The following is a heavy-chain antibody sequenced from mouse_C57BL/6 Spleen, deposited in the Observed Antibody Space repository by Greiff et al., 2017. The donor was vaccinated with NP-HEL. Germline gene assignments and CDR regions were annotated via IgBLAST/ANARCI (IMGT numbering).Heavy chain of an antibody. D-gene: IGHD2-5*01. V-gene: IGHV1-82*01. CDR2: IYPGDGDT. J-gene: IGHJ1*03. CDR3: ARINSNYVGYFDV. Sequence: VQLQQSGPELVKPGASVKISCKASGYAFSSSWMNWVKQRPGKGLEWIGRIYPGDGDTNYNGKFKGKATLTADKSSSTAYMQLSSLTSEDSAVYFCARINSNYVGYFDVWGTGTTVTVSS. CDR1: GYAFSSSW.